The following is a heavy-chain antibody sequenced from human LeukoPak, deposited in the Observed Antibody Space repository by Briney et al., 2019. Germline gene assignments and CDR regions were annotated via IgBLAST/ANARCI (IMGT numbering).Heavy chain of an antibody. CDR2: IKQDGSEK. CDR1: GFSFSSYW. CDR3: ITDLG. Sequence: GVLRLSCAASGFSFSSYWMSWVRQAPGKGLEWVANIKQDGSEKNYGDSVKGRFTISRDNAKSTVYLQMNSLRVEDTAVYYCITDLGWGQGTLVTVSS. J-gene: IGHJ4*02. V-gene: IGHV3-7*01. D-gene: IGHD1-14*01.